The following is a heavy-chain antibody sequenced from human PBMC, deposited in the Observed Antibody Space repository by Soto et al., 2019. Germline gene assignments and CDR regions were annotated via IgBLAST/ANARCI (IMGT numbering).Heavy chain of an antibody. CDR2: ISSSSSTI. CDR3: ARDRSYYDMLTGEYYYYYGIDG. J-gene: IGHJ6*02. D-gene: IGHD3-9*01. CDR1: GFTFSSYS. V-gene: IGHV3-48*01. Sequence: EVQLVESGGGLVQPGGSLRLSCAASGFTFSSYSMNWVRQAPGKGLEWVSYISSSSSTIYYADSVKGRFTISRDNAKNSLYLQINSLRAEDTAVYYCARDRSYYDMLTGEYYYYYGIDGGGQGTTVTVSS.